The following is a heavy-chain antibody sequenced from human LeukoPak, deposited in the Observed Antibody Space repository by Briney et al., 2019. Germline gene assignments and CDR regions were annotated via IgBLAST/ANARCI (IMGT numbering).Heavy chain of an antibody. CDR2: ISGGGGST. J-gene: IGHJ4*02. V-gene: IGHV3-23*01. D-gene: IGHD2-15*01. CDR3: AKDFADIVVVVAAH. CDR1: GFTFSSYV. Sequence: GGSLRLSCAASGFTFSSYVMSWVRQGPVKGLEWVSGISGGGGSTYYADSVKGRFTISRDNSKNTLYLQMNSLRAEDTAVYYCAKDFADIVVVVAAHWGQGTLVTVSS.